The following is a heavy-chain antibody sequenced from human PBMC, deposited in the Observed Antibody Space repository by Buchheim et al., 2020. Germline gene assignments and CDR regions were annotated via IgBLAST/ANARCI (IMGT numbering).Heavy chain of an antibody. J-gene: IGHJ4*02. CDR1: GFTFSNYR. V-gene: IGHV3-74*01. CDR2: ITGDGSDI. CDR3: TRDGGNGRLFDY. D-gene: IGHD2-15*01. Sequence: EVQLVESGGGLGQPGGSLRLSCAASGFTFSNYRVHWVRQVPGKGLVWVSRITGDGSDIVYADSVKGRFTISRDNAKKTLYLQMDSLRAEDTAVYYCTRDGGNGRLFDYWGQGTL.